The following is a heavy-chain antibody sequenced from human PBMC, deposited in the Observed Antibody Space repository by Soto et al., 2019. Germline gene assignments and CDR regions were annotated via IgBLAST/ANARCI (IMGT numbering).Heavy chain of an antibody. CDR2: ISGSGGNT. J-gene: IGHJ4*02. CDR1: GFTFSNYA. V-gene: IGHV3-23*01. D-gene: IGHD3-16*01. Sequence: EVQLLESGGGLVQPGGSLRLSCAASGFTFSNYAMSWVRQAPGKGLEWVSTISGSGGNTYYPDSVKGRFTISRDNSKNTVYLQMNSLRAEDTAVYYCAKGRLGRVADSWGQGALVTVP. CDR3: AKGRLGRVADS.